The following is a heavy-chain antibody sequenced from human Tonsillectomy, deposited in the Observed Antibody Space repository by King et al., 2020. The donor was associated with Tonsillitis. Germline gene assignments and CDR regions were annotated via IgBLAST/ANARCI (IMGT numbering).Heavy chain of an antibody. CDR2: IYQSGST. CDR1: GGSISNGGYP. J-gene: IGHJ4*02. D-gene: IGHD3-22*01. Sequence: QLQLQESGSGLVKPSQTLSLTCAVSGGSISNGGYPWNWLRQPPGKGLEWIGYIYQSGSTYYNPSLRSRVTISVDRSKNQFSLRLSSVTAADTAVYFCARGADSNSYYDTSGYYSLDSWGQGILVTVSS. V-gene: IGHV4-30-2*01. CDR3: ARGADSNSYYDTSGYYSLDS.